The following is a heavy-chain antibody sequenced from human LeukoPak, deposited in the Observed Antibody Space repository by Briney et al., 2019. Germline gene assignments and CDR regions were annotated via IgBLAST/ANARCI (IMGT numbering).Heavy chain of an antibody. Sequence: GGSLRLSCAASGFTFDDYGMSWVRQAPGKGLEWVSGKKWNGDSTGYADSVKGRFPVSRDNAKNSLYVQMNSLRAEDTALYCCSRTEELGGCYYYFMDVWGKGTTVTVSS. CDR3: SRTEELGGCYYYFMDV. J-gene: IGHJ6*03. CDR2: KKWNGDST. D-gene: IGHD7-27*01. V-gene: IGHV3-20*04. CDR1: GFTFDDYG.